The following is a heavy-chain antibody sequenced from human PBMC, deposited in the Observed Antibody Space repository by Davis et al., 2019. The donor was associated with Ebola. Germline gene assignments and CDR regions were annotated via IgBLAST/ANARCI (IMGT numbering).Heavy chain of an antibody. Sequence: GGSLRLSCAASGFTFSSYSMNWVRQAPGMGLEWVSYISSSSSTIYYADSVKGRFTISRDNAKNSLYLQMNSLRDEDTAVYYCARDHGWHIVVKEGMDVWGQGTTVTVSS. CDR2: ISSSSSTI. CDR1: GFTFSSYS. D-gene: IGHD2-21*01. J-gene: IGHJ6*02. V-gene: IGHV3-48*02. CDR3: ARDHGWHIVVKEGMDV.